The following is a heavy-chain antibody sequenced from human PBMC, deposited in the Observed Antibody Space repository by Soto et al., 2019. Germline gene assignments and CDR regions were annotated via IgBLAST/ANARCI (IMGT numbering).Heavy chain of an antibody. CDR1: GYTFSLYE. CDR2: IKPGNGET. Sequence: QVQLVQSGTEVQKPGASVNISCKASGYTFSLYEIHWVRQAPGQSLEWMGHIKPGNGETTLSQKFQGRVTITRDTSASTVYMEVSSLTSEDTAVYYCARDHYDFWSGYYFVSWGQGTLLTVSS. V-gene: IGHV1-3*01. J-gene: IGHJ4*02. CDR3: ARDHYDFWSGYYFVS. D-gene: IGHD3-3*01.